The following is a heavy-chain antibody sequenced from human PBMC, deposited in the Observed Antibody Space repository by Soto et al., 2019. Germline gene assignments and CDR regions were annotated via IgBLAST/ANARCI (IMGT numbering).Heavy chain of an antibody. CDR2: IYYSGST. CDR3: ARSKITMVRGYYFDY. V-gene: IGHV4-59*08. CDR1: GGSISSYY. D-gene: IGHD3-10*01. Sequence: SSETLSLTCTVSGGSISSYYWSWIRQPPGKGLEWIGYIYYSGSTNYNPSLKSRVTISVDTSKNQFSLKLSSVTAADTAVYYCARSKITMVRGYYFDYWGQGTLVTVS. J-gene: IGHJ4*02.